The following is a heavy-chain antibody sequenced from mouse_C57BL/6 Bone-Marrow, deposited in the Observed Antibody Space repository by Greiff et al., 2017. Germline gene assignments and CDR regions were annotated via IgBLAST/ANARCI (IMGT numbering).Heavy chain of an antibody. CDR3: ARIYDYDVWYFDV. CDR2: IYPRSGNT. V-gene: IGHV1-81*01. D-gene: IGHD2-4*01. Sequence: VQLQQSGAELARPGASVKLSCKASGYTFTSYGISWVKQRTGQGLEWIGEIYPRSGNTYYNEKFKGKATLTADKSSSTAYMELRSLTSEDSAVYFGARIYDYDVWYFDVWGTGTTVTVSS. J-gene: IGHJ1*03. CDR1: GYTFTSYG.